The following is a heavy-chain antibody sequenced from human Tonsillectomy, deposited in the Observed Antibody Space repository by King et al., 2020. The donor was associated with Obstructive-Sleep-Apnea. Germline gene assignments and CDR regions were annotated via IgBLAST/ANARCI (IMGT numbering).Heavy chain of an antibody. CDR2: ISSSSSTI. CDR3: ARDLYSSYLRPAYYYYGMDV. Sequence: VQLVESGGGLVQPGGSLRLSCAASGFTFSSYSMNWVRQAPGKGLEWVSYISSSSSTIYYADSVKGRFTISRDNAKNSLYLQMNSLRAEDTAVYYCARDLYSSYLRPAYYYYGMDVWGQGTTVTVSS. D-gene: IGHD6-6*01. V-gene: IGHV3-48*04. J-gene: IGHJ6*02. CDR1: GFTFSSYS.